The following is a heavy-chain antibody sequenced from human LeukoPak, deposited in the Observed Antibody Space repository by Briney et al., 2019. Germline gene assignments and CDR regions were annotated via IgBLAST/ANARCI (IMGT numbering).Heavy chain of an antibody. D-gene: IGHD3-22*01. V-gene: IGHV3-23*01. CDR3: AKLLAVLYYDTRRGAFDI. Sequence: GGSLRLSCAASGFTFSSYAMSWVRQAPGKGLEWVSAISGSGGSTYYADSVKGRFTISRDNSKNTLYLQMNSLRAEDTAVYYCAKLLAVLYYDTRRGAFDIWGQGTMVTVSS. CDR2: ISGSGGST. CDR1: GFTFSSYA. J-gene: IGHJ3*02.